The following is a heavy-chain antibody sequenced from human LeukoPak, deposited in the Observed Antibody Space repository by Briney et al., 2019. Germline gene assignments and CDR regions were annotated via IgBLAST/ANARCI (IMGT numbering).Heavy chain of an antibody. Sequence: GGSLRPSCAASGFTFSSYSVNWVRQAPGKGLEWVSSISSSSSYIYYADSVKGRFTISRDNAKNSLYLQMNSLRAEDTAVYYCARDWGGSWAIEYWGQGTLVTVSS. CDR2: ISSSSSYI. V-gene: IGHV3-21*01. CDR1: GFTFSSYS. J-gene: IGHJ4*02. D-gene: IGHD3-3*01. CDR3: ARDWGGSWAIEY.